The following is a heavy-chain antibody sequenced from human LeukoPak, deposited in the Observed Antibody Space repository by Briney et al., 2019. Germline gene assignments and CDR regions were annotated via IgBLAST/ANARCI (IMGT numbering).Heavy chain of an antibody. J-gene: IGHJ4*02. V-gene: IGHV3-74*01. CDR2: INSDGSST. CDR3: ARHVDTAMVKGPLDFDY. Sequence: GGSLRLSCAASGFTFSSYWMHWVRQAPGKGLVWVSRINSDGSSTNYADSVKGRFTISRDNAKNSLYLQMNSLRAEDTAVYYCARHVDTAMVKGPLDFDYWGQGTLVTVSS. CDR1: GFTFSSYW. D-gene: IGHD5-18*01.